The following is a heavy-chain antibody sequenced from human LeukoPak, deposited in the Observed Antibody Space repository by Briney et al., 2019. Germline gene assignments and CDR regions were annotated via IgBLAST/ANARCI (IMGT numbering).Heavy chain of an antibody. CDR3: ARAKAVVPAADAFDI. V-gene: IGHV3-23*01. CDR2: ISGSGGST. Sequence: PGGSLRLSCAASGFTFSSYAMSWVRQAPGKGLEWVSAISGSGGSTYYADSVKGRFTISRDNAKNSLYLQMNSLRAEDTAVYYCARAKAVVPAADAFDIWGQGTMVTASS. D-gene: IGHD2-2*01. J-gene: IGHJ3*02. CDR1: GFTFSSYA.